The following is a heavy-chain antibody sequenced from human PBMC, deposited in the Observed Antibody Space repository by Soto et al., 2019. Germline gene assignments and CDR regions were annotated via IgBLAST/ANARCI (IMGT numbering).Heavy chain of an antibody. CDR3: TADACGSYCGYYYYGMDV. Sequence: EVQLVESGGGLVKPGGSLRLSCAASGFTFSNAWMSWVRQAPGKGLEWVGRIKSKTDGGTTDYAAPVKGRFTISRDDSKNTLYLQMNSQKTEDTAVYYCTADACGSYCGYYYYGMDVWGQGPTVTVSS. V-gene: IGHV3-15*01. CDR1: GFTFSNAW. D-gene: IGHD1-26*01. J-gene: IGHJ6*02. CDR2: IKSKTDGGTT.